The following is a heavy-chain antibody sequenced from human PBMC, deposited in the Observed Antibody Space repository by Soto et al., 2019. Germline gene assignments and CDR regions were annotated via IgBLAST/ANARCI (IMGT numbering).Heavy chain of an antibody. J-gene: IGHJ6*02. CDR3: ARTINFGLPGNGMDV. CDR2: ISYDGNTK. CDR1: GFIFSTYA. Sequence: LRLSCAASGFIFSTYAMHWVRQPPGKGLEWVAVISYDGNTKDYADSVKGRFSISRDNSKNTVYLQMSSLRTEDTAVYYCARTINFGLPGNGMDVWGQGTTVTVSS. D-gene: IGHD3-16*01. V-gene: IGHV3-30-3*01.